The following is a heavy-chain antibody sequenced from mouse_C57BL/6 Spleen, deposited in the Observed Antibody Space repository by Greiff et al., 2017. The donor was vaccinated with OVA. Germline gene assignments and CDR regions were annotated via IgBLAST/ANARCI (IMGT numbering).Heavy chain of an antibody. J-gene: IGHJ2*01. CDR3: ARDRYYFDY. CDR1: GYTFTSYW. V-gene: IGHV1-59*01. D-gene: IGHD2-14*01. CDR2: IDPSDSYT. Sequence: VQLQQSGAELVRPGTSVKLSCKASGYTFTSYWMHWVKQRPGQGLEWIGVIDPSDSYTNYNQKFKGKATLTVDTSSSTAYMQLSSLTSEDSAVYYCARDRYYFDYWGQGTTLTVSS.